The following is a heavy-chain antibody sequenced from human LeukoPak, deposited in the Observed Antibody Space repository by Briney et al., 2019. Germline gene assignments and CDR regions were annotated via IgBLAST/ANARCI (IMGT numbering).Heavy chain of an antibody. V-gene: IGHV3-30*18. CDR3: AKDTAFDI. J-gene: IGHJ3*02. Sequence: GGSLRLSCAASGFTFSSYGMDWVRQAPGKGLEWVAVISYDGSNKYYADSVKGRFTISRDNSKNTLYLQMNSLRAEDTAVYYCAKDTAFDIWGQGTMVTVSS. CDR2: ISYDGSNK. CDR1: GFTFSSYG.